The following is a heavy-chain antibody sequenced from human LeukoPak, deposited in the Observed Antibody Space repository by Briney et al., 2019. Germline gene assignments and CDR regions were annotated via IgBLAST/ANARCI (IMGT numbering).Heavy chain of an antibody. Sequence: GGSLRLSCAASGFTFSSYSMNWVRQAPGKGLEWVSSISSSSSYIYYADSVKGRFTISRDNAKNSLYLQMNSLRVEDTAVYYCARETMAASGWFDPWGQGTLVTVSS. D-gene: IGHD6-13*01. CDR1: GFTFSSYS. CDR3: ARETMAASGWFDP. CDR2: ISSSSSYI. V-gene: IGHV3-21*01. J-gene: IGHJ5*02.